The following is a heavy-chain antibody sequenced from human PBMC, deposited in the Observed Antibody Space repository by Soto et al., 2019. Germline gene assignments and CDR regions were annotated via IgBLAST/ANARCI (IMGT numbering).Heavy chain of an antibody. Sequence: PGGSLRLSCAASGFTFSSYAMHWVRQAPGKGLEWVAVISYDGSNKYYADSVKGRFTISRDNSKNTLYLQMKSLRAEDTAVYYSARGRSKEARNWFDPWGQGTLVTVSS. CDR3: ARGRSKEARNWFDP. CDR2: ISYDGSNK. J-gene: IGHJ5*02. CDR1: GFTFSSYA. V-gene: IGHV3-30-3*01. D-gene: IGHD6-6*01.